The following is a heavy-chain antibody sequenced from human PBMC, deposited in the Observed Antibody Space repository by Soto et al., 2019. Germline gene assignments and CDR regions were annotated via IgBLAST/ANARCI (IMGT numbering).Heavy chain of an antibody. V-gene: IGHV4-39*01. J-gene: IGHJ3*02. CDR3: ARRGTVTTRAFDI. CDR2: IYYSGST. D-gene: IGHD4-17*01. Sequence: QLQLQESGPGLVKPSETLSLTCTVSGGSISSSSYYWGWIRQPPGKGLEWIGSIYYSGSTYYNPSLKSRVXXSXDKXKNQFSLKLSAVTAADTAVYYCARRGTVTTRAFDIWGQGTMVTVSS. CDR1: GGSISSSSYY.